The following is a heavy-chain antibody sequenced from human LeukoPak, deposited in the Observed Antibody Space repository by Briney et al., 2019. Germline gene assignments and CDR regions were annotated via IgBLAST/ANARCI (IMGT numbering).Heavy chain of an antibody. J-gene: IGHJ4*02. CDR3: ARGHARNYYDSSGSTPAALPY. V-gene: IGHV1-2*02. CDR2: INPNSGGT. D-gene: IGHD3-22*01. CDR1: GYTFTGYY. Sequence: GASVKVSCKASGYTFTGYYMHWVRQAPGQGLEWMGWINPNSGGTNYAQKFQGRVTMTRDTSISTAYMELSRLRSDDTAVYYCARGHARNYYDSSGSTPAALPYWGQGTLVTVSS.